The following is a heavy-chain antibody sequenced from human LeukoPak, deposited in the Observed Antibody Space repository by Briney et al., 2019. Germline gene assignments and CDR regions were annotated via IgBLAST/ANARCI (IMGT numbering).Heavy chain of an antibody. V-gene: IGHV3-13*01. CDR2: IVTLRDT. CDR1: GFTLSNYD. D-gene: IGHD6-19*01. J-gene: IGHJ4*02. CDR3: AREGYSSGWYPL. Sequence: GGSLRLSCAASGFTLSNYDMHWVRQTAGKGLEWVSAIVTLRDTYYADSVKGRFTISRDNSKNTLYLQMNSLRAEDTAVYYCAREGYSSGWYPLWGQGTLVTVSS.